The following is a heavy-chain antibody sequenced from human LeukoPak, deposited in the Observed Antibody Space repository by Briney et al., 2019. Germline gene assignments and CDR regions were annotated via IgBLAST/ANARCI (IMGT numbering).Heavy chain of an antibody. J-gene: IGHJ4*02. D-gene: IGHD3-16*02. Sequence: KPSETLSLTCTVSGGSLSTSYRSWIRQPAGKGLEWIGRFYSSGSTNYNPSLEGRVTMSVDTSRNQFSLKLSSVTAADTAVYYCARGRYLPLYFDYWGQGTLVTVSS. CDR3: ARGRYLPLYFDY. CDR2: FYSSGST. V-gene: IGHV4-4*07. CDR1: GGSLSTSY.